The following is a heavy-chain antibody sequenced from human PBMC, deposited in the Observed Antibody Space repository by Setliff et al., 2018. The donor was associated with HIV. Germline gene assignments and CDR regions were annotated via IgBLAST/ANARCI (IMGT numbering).Heavy chain of an antibody. CDR3: ARDQLRIPERWDFDF. V-gene: IGHV3-48*01. CDR2: ITGTGTTV. Sequence: GGSLRLSCAASGFVFSDHSFHWVRQAPGQGLEWLSYITGTGTTVSYADSVRGRFIISRDSVRNEVYLQIKRLIVEDTAVYYCARDQLRIPERWDFDFWGQGTLVTVSS. CDR1: GFVFSDHS. D-gene: IGHD1-26*01. J-gene: IGHJ4*02.